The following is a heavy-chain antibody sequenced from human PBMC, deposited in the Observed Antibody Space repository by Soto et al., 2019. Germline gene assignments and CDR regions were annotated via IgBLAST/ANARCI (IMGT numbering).Heavy chain of an antibody. CDR3: ARGVNGAVIAAAGTSKYNWFDP. CDR1: GGSFSGYY. Sequence: QVQLQQWGAGLLKPSETLSLTCAVYGGSFSGYYWSWIRQPPGKGLEGIGEINHSGSTNYNPSLKRRVTISVDTSKNQFSLKLSSVTAADTAVYYCARGVNGAVIAAAGTSKYNWFDPWGQGTLVTVSS. J-gene: IGHJ5*02. CDR2: INHSGST. V-gene: IGHV4-34*01. D-gene: IGHD6-13*01.